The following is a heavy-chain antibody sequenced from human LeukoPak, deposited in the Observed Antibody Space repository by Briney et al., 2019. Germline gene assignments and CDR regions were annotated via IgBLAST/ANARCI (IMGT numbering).Heavy chain of an antibody. Sequence: SETLSLTCTVSGGSISSYYWSWIRQPPGKGLEWIGYIYYSGSTNYNPSLKSRVTISVDTSKNQFSLKLSSVTAADTAVHYCARLSGVATITLDYWGQGTLVTVSS. CDR3: ARLSGVATITLDY. V-gene: IGHV4-59*01. J-gene: IGHJ4*02. CDR2: IYYSGST. D-gene: IGHD5-12*01. CDR1: GGSISSYY.